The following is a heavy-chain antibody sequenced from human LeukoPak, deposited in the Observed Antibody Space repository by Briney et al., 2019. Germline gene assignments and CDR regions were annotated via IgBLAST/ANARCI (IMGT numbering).Heavy chain of an antibody. Sequence: SGGSLRLSCAASGFTFSSYGMHWVRQAPGKGLEWVAFIRYDGSNKYYADSVKGRFTISRDNSKNTLYLQMNSLRAEDTAVYYCAKEPGSGSDAFDIWGQGTMVTVSS. V-gene: IGHV3-30*02. J-gene: IGHJ3*02. CDR1: GFTFSSYG. CDR3: AKEPGSGSDAFDI. CDR2: IRYDGSNK. D-gene: IGHD2-15*01.